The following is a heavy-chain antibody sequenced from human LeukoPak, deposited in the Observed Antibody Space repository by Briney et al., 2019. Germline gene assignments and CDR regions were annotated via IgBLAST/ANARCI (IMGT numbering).Heavy chain of an antibody. V-gene: IGHV3-30*02. J-gene: IGHJ6*03. CDR3: ERDSSSWHYYYYYYYRDV. CDR2: IRYDGSNK. CDR1: GFTFSSYG. Sequence: PGGSLRLSCAASGFTFSSYGMHWVRQAPGKGLEWVACIRYDGSNKYYADSVKGRFTISRDNAKNSLYLQMNSLRAEDTAVYYCERDSSSWHYYYYYYYRDVWGKGTPVTVSS. D-gene: IGHD6-13*01.